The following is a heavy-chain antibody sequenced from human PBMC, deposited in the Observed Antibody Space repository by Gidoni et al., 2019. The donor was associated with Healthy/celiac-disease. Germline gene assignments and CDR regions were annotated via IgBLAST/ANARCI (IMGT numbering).Heavy chain of an antibody. CDR1: GYTFTSYY. J-gene: IGHJ4*02. Sequence: QVQLVQSGAEVKKPGSSVKVSCKASGYTFTSYYMHWVRQAPGQGLEWMGIINPSGGSTSYAQKFQGRVTMTRDTSTSTVYMELSSLRSEDTAVYYCARARRDPYSSGWYASDYWGQGTLVTVSS. V-gene: IGHV1-46*01. CDR3: ARARRDPYSSGWYASDY. D-gene: IGHD6-19*01. CDR2: INPSGGST.